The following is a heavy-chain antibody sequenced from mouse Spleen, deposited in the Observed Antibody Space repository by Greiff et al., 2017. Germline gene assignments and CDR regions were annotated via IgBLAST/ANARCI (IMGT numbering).Heavy chain of an antibody. CDR1: GYTFTSYW. D-gene: IGHD1-1*01. CDR2: IDPSDSET. J-gene: IGHJ3*01. CDR3: ARRYYGSSYPAWFAY. Sequence: QVQLQQPGAELVRPGSSVKLSCKASGYTFTSYWMHWVKQRPIQGLEWIGNIDPSDSETHYNQKFKDKATLTVDKSSSTAYMQLSSLTSEDSAVYYCARRYYGSSYPAWFAYWGQGTLVTVSA. V-gene: IGHV1-52*01.